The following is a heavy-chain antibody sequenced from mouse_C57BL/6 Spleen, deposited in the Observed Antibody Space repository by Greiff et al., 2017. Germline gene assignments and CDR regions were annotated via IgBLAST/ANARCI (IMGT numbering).Heavy chain of an antibody. D-gene: IGHD1-1*01. Sequence: VQLQQPGAELVRPGSSVKLSCKASGYTFTSYWMHWVKQRPIQGLEWIGNIDPSDSETHYNQKFKDKATLTVDKSSSTAYMQLSSLTSEDSAVYYCARDVYGSRGDAMDYWGQGTSVTVSS. J-gene: IGHJ4*01. CDR2: IDPSDSET. V-gene: IGHV1-52*01. CDR3: ARDVYGSRGDAMDY. CDR1: GYTFTSYW.